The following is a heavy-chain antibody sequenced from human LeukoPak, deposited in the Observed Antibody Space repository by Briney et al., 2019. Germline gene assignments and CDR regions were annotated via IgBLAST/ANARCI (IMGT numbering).Heavy chain of an antibody. V-gene: IGHV3-53*01. Sequence: PGGSLRLSCAASGFTFSSYTMHWIRQAPGKGLEWVSVIYSGGSTYYADSVKGRFTISRDNSKNTLYLQMNSLRAEDTAVYYCARGGPELDAFDIWGQGTMVTVSS. J-gene: IGHJ3*02. D-gene: IGHD1-26*01. CDR2: IYSGGST. CDR3: ARGGPELDAFDI. CDR1: GFTFSSYT.